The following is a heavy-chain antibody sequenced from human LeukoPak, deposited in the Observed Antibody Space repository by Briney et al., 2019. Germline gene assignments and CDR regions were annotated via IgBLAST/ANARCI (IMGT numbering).Heavy chain of an antibody. CDR2: ISWNSDTI. Sequence: PGGSLRLSCAASGFIFSSFGMHWVRQVPGKGPEWVSGISWNSDTIGYGDSVKGRFTISRDNAKNSLYLQMNSLRAEDTALYYCATNGGGDSGYGNFDYWGQGTLVTVSS. J-gene: IGHJ4*02. CDR3: ATNGGGDSGYGNFDY. V-gene: IGHV3-9*01. CDR1: GFIFSSFG. D-gene: IGHD5-12*01.